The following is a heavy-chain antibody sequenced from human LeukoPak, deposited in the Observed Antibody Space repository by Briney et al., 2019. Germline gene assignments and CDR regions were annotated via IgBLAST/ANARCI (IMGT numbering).Heavy chain of an antibody. CDR1: GYSFTSYW. Sequence: GESLRISCKGSGYSFTSYWIGWVRQMPGKGLEWMGIVYPGDSDTRYSPSFQGQVTISADKSISTAYLQWSSLKASDTAMYYCARHEAARWFDPWGQGTLVTVSS. CDR3: ARHEAARWFDP. J-gene: IGHJ5*02. D-gene: IGHD6-6*01. V-gene: IGHV5-51*01. CDR2: VYPGDSDT.